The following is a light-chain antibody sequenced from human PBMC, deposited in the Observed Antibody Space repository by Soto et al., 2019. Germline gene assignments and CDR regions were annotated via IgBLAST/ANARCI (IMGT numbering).Light chain of an antibody. J-gene: IGKJ1*01. Sequence: EIVVTQSPATLSVSPGERATLSCRASQSVSTNVVWYQQKPGQAPRLLVYGPSTRASGIPARFSGSGSGRDFTLTISSLQSEDFAVYYCHQYDDWPPAFGQGTRVEIK. CDR2: GPS. CDR3: HQYDDWPPA. CDR1: QSVSTN. V-gene: IGKV3-15*01.